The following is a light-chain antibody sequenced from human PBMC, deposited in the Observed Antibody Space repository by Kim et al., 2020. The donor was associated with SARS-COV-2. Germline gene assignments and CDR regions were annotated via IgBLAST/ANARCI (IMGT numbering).Light chain of an antibody. CDR2: SNN. Sequence: GHGVAIACYGSRSNIGSNTANWYQQLPGTATKLLIYSNNQRPSGVPDRFSGSKSGTSASLAISGLQSEDEADYYCAAWDDSLNGWVFGGGTQLTVL. CDR1: RSNIGSNT. CDR3: AAWDDSLNGWV. V-gene: IGLV1-44*01. J-gene: IGLJ3*02.